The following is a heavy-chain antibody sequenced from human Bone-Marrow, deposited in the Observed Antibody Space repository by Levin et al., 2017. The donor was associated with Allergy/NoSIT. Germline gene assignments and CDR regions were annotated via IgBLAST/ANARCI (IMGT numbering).Heavy chain of an antibody. CDR1: GGSISSYY. V-gene: IGHV4-59*01. CDR2: IYYSGST. D-gene: IGHD6-6*01. Sequence: SETLSLTCTVSGGSISSYYWSWIRQPPGKGLEWIGYIYYSGSTNYNPSLKSRVTISVDTSKNQFSLKLSSVTAADTAVYYCARVGQLASSNWFGPWGQGTLVTVSS. J-gene: IGHJ5*02. CDR3: ARVGQLASSNWFGP.